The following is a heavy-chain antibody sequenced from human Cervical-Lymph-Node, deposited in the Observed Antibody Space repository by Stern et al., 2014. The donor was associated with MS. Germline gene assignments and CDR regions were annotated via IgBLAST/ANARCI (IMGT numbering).Heavy chain of an antibody. CDR3: ARIRGTARALYYFDY. CDR2: LFSNDEK. Sequence: QVPLKESGPVLVKPTETLTLTCTVSGFSLSNARMGVSWIRQPPGTALEWLAHLFSNDEKSYSTSLKSRLTISKDTSKSQVVLTMTNMDPVDTATYYCARIRGTARALYYFDYWGQGTLVTVSS. CDR1: GFSLSNARMG. D-gene: IGHD5-18*01. J-gene: IGHJ4*02. V-gene: IGHV2-26*01.